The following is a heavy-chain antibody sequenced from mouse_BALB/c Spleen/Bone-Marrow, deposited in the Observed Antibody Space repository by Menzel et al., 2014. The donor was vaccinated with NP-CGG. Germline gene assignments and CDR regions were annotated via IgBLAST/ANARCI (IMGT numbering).Heavy chain of an antibody. J-gene: IGHJ2*01. D-gene: IGHD2-1*01. CDR1: GDSITSGY. Sequence: EVQLVESGPSLVKPSQTLSLTCSVTGDSITSGYWNWIRKFPGNKLEYMGYISYSGGTYYNPSLKSRISITRDTSKNQYYLQLNSVTTEDTATYYCARSRDYYGNSLDYWGQGTTLTVSS. CDR3: ARSRDYYGNSLDY. CDR2: ISYSGGT. V-gene: IGHV3-8*02.